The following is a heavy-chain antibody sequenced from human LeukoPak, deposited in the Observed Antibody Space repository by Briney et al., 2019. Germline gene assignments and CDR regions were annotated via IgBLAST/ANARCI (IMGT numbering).Heavy chain of an antibody. CDR1: RFTFSSYG. J-gene: IGHJ6*03. CDR3: ARDRRPLYSYMDV. D-gene: IGHD6-6*01. V-gene: IGHV3-30*02. CDR2: IRYDGSNK. Sequence: GGSLRLSCAAPRFTFSSYGMHWVRQAPGKGREWVAFIRYDGSNKYYADSVRGRFTISRDNSKNPLYLQMNSLRAEDTAVYYCARDRRPLYSYMDVWGKGTTVTVSS.